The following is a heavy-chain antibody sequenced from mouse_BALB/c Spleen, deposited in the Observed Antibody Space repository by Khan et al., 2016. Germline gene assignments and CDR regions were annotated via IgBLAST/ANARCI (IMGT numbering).Heavy chain of an antibody. CDR3: ARSGDSDDFDY. CDR2: INTYTGEP. J-gene: IGHJ2*01. V-gene: IGHV9-3-1*01. Sequence: QIQLVQSGPELKKPGETVKISCKASGYTFTNYGMNWVKQAPGKGLKWMGWINTYTGEPTYTDDLKGRFDFSLETSASTAYLQIINLKNEDTATYVCARSGDSDDFDYWGQGTTLTVSS. CDR1: GYTFTNYG.